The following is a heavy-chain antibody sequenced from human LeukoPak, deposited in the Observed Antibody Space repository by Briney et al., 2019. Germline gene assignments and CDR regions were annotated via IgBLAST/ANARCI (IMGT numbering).Heavy chain of an antibody. V-gene: IGHV4-39*07. Sequence: PSETLSLTCTVSGGSISSSSYYWGWIRQPPGKGLEWIGNIYYSGSTYYNPSLKSRVTILVDTSKNQFSLKLSSVTAADAAVYYCARSVVIPATYYYYYYMDAWGKGTTVTVSS. J-gene: IGHJ6*03. CDR3: ARSVVIPATYYYYYYMDA. D-gene: IGHD2-2*01. CDR1: GGSISSSSYY. CDR2: IYYSGST.